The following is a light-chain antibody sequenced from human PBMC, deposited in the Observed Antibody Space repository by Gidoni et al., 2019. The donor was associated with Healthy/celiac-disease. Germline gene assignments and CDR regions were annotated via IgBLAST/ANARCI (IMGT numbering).Light chain of an antibody. Sequence: QSALTQPASVSGSPGQSITISCTGTSSDVVGYNYVSWYQQHPGKAPKLMIYDVSNRPSGVSNRFSGSKSGNTASLTISGLQAEDEADYYCSSYTSSSTPYVFGTGTKVTV. V-gene: IGLV2-14*03. CDR3: SSYTSSSTPYV. CDR1: SSDVVGYNY. J-gene: IGLJ1*01. CDR2: DVS.